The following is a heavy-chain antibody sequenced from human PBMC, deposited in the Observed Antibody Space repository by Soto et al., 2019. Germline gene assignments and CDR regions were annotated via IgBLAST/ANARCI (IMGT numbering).Heavy chain of an antibody. CDR2: ISTRSTYT. CDR3: ARDLAWKRGKVGCSYYGMDV. CDR1: GFIFSDYY. D-gene: IGHD1-1*01. Sequence: QVLLVESGGGLVKAGGSLRLSCAASGFIFSDYYMSWVRQTPGKGLEWVSYISTRSTYTNYADSVKGRFTISRDNTKNSLYLQMDSLRVEDTAVYYCARDLAWKRGKVGCSYYGMDVWGQGTTVTVSS. V-gene: IGHV3-11*06. J-gene: IGHJ6*02.